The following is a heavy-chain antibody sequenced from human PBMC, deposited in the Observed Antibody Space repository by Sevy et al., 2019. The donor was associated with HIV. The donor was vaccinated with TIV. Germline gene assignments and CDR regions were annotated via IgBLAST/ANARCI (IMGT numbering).Heavy chain of an antibody. CDR2: ISYDARNE. CDR3: ARFPPERAFDI. Sequence: GGSLRLSCAASGLPFSSYAMHWVRQGPGKGLEWVAVISYDARNEAYADSVKGRFTISRENSKNTLYLQMNSLRAEDKALYYCARFPPERAFDIWGQGTMVTVSS. J-gene: IGHJ3*02. CDR1: GLPFSSYA. V-gene: IGHV3-30*04.